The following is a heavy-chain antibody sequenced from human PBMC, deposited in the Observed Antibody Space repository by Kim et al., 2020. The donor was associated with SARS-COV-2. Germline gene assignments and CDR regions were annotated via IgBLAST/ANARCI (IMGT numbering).Heavy chain of an antibody. CDR1: GFTFRNYA. Sequence: GGSLSLSCTASGFTFRNYAMSWVRQAPGKGLEWVSVISAGGDTTYYADPVKGRFTIFRDNSKNTLYVQMNSLGVEDTAVYYYANRGIVQNWYYFDYWGQGTLVTVSS. D-gene: IGHD3-10*01. CDR2: ISAGGDTT. CDR3: ANRGIVQNWYYFDY. J-gene: IGHJ4*02. V-gene: IGHV3-23*01.